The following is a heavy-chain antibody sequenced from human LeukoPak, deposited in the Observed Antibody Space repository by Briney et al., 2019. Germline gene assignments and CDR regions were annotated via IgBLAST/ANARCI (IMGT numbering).Heavy chain of an antibody. V-gene: IGHV1-69*05. CDR1: GGTFSSYA. CDR2: IIPIFGTA. CDR3: ARALPHRRLMDTTMEQHWFDP. J-gene: IGHJ5*02. Sequence: SVKVSCKASGGTFSSYAISWVRQAPGQGLEWMGGIIPIFGTANYAQKFQGRVTMTRDMSTSTVYMELSSLRSEDTAVYYCARALPHRRLMDTTMEQHWFDPWGQGTLVTVSS. D-gene: IGHD5-18*01.